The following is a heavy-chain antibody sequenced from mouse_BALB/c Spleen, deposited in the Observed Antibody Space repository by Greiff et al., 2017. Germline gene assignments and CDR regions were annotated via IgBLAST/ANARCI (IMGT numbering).Heavy chain of an antibody. J-gene: IGHJ2*01. V-gene: IGHV14-3*02. Sequence: VQLKESGAELVKPGASVKLSCTASGFNIKDTYMHWVKQRPEQGLEWIGRIDPANGNTKYDPKFQGKATITADTSSNTAYLQLSSLTSEDTAVYYCATDYYGSSFYYFDYWGQGTTLTVSS. CDR2: IDPANGNT. CDR1: GFNIKDTY. CDR3: ATDYYGSSFYYFDY. D-gene: IGHD1-1*01.